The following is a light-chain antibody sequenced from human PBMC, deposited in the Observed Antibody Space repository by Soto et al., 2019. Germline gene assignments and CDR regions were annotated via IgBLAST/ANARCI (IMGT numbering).Light chain of an antibody. CDR2: GTS. J-gene: IGKJ1*01. Sequence: EIVLTQSPGTLSLSPGDRATLSCRVNQNINSPYLAWYQHKPGQAPRLLVFGTSSRATGIPDRFSGSRSGTDFTLPIQRLELEDFVLYYCQHYGSSPRRTFGQGTKVEMK. V-gene: IGKV3-20*01. CDR1: QNINSPY. CDR3: QHYGSSPRRT.